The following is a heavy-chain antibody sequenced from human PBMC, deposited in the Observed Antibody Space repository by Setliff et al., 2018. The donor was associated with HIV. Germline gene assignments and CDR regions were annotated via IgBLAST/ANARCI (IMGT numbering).Heavy chain of an antibody. V-gene: IGHV4-59*01. Sequence: SETLSLTCTVSGGPISSYYWSWIRQPPGEGLEWIGYIFYSGSTNYNPSLKSRVTISLDTSKNQFSLKLTSVTAADTAVYYCASAGSGTRAPPRYWGQGTLVTVS. D-gene: IGHD1-1*01. CDR3: ASAGSGTRAPPRY. CDR1: GGPISSYY. J-gene: IGHJ4*02. CDR2: IFYSGST.